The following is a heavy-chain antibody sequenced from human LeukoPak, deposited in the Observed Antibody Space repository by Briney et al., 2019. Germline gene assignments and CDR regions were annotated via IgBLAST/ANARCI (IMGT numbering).Heavy chain of an antibody. CDR2: ISGSGGST. J-gene: IGHJ3*02. D-gene: IGHD3-10*01. CDR1: RFSFSTYW. Sequence: PGGSLRLSCAASRFSFSTYWMNWVRQAPGKALEWVSGISGSGGSTYYADSVKGRFTISRDNSKNTLYVQMNSLRAEDTAVYYCARSIYASGSFYAFDIWGQGTMVTVSS. CDR3: ARSIYASGSFYAFDI. V-gene: IGHV3-23*01.